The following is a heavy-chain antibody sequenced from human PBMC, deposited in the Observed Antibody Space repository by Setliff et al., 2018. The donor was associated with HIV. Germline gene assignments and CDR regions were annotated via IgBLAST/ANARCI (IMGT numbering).Heavy chain of an antibody. CDR2: IYPGDSDT. V-gene: IGHV5-51*01. CDR1: GYIFRNYW. Sequence: GESLKISCKGSGYIFRNYWIGWVRQMPGRGLEWMGIIYPGDSDTRYSPSFEGQVTMSADKSINTAYLQWNSLKASDTAMYYCARQPTDTSGYNNWFDSWGQGTLVTVSS. D-gene: IGHD3-3*01. J-gene: IGHJ5*01. CDR3: ARQPTDTSGYNNWFDS.